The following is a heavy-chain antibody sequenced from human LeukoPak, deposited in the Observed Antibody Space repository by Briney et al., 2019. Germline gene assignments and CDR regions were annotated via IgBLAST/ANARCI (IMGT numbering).Heavy chain of an antibody. D-gene: IGHD2-21*02. V-gene: IGHV1-2*02. CDR2: INPNNGGT. CDR1: GYTFTAYY. Sequence: GASVKVSCKASGYTFTAYYLHWVRQAPGQGLEWTGWINPNNGGTNYAQKFQGRVTMTRDPSINTAYMELSSLTSDDTAVYYCAREIVLVTGMFGYWGQGTLVTVSS. J-gene: IGHJ4*02. CDR3: AREIVLVTGMFGY.